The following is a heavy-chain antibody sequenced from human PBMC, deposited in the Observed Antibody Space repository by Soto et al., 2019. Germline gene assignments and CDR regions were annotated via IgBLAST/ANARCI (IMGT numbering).Heavy chain of an antibody. CDR3: ARRYSSGFDY. CDR1: DGSISSYY. D-gene: IGHD6-19*01. CDR2: IYYSGST. Sequence: SETLSLTCTVSDGSISSYYWSWIRQPPGKGLEWIGYIYYSGSTNYNPSLKGRVTISVDTSKNQFSLKLSSVTAADTAVYYCARRYSSGFDYWGQGTLVTVSS. J-gene: IGHJ4*02. V-gene: IGHV4-59*01.